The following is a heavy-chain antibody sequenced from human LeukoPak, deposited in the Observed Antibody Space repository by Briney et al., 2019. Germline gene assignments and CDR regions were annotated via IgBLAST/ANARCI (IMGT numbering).Heavy chain of an antibody. V-gene: IGHV3-23*01. CDR2: MTGPADTT. CDR1: GFNFNNFA. J-gene: IGHJ4*02. Sequence: GGSLRLSCAASGFNFNNFAMGWVRQAPGKGPEWLSAMTGPADTTYYAESVKGRFTISRDYSKSMVYLRMTSLRVEDTAIYYCAKGAEIDHWGQGTLVTVSS. CDR3: AKGAEIDH.